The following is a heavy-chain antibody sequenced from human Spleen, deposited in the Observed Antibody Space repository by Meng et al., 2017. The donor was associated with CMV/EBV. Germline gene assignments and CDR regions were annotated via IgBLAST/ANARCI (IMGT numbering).Heavy chain of an antibody. CDR1: GFTVSSHF. CDR2: IYIGGTT. CDR3: ARMTRSAWYFDL. D-gene: IGHD4-11*01. J-gene: IGHJ2*01. Sequence: GESLKISCAASGFTVSSHFMNWVRQAPGKGLEWVSVIYIGGTTYYADSVKGRFTISRDNSKNTLSLEMNILRAEDTAVYYCARMTRSAWYFDLWGRGTLVTVSS. V-gene: IGHV3-53*01.